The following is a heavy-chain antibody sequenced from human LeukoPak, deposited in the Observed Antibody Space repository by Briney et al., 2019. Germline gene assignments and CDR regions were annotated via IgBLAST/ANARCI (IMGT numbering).Heavy chain of an antibody. CDR1: GGSVSSGSYY. CDR2: AYYSGST. J-gene: IGHJ5*02. CDR3: ARNAAVATSRSWFAP. Sequence: SETLSLTCTVSGGSVSSGSYYWSWIRQPPGKGLEWMGYAYYSGSTNYNPSLESRVTMSVDTSKNKFTLKLSSVTAADTAVYYCARNAAVATSRSWFAPWGQGSLVTVSS. V-gene: IGHV4-61*01. D-gene: IGHD6-19*01.